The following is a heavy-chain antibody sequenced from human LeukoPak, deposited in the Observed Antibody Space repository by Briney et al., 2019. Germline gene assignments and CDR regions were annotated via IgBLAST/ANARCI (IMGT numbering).Heavy chain of an antibody. D-gene: IGHD2-15*01. Sequence: ASVKVSCKASGYTFTSYDINWVRQATGQGLEWMGWMSPNSGNTGYAQKFQGRVTMTRNTSISTAYMELSSLRSEDTAVYYCARGPPRRYCSGGSCLPGYWGQGTLDTVSS. CDR2: MSPNSGNT. J-gene: IGHJ4*02. CDR1: GYTFTSYD. V-gene: IGHV1-8*01. CDR3: ARGPPRRYCSGGSCLPGY.